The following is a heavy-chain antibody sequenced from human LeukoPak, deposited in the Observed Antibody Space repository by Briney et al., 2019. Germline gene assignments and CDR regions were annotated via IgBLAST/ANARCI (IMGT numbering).Heavy chain of an antibody. D-gene: IGHD5-12*01. Sequence: PSETLSLTCAVYGGSFSGYYWSWIRQPPGKGLEWIGEINHSGSTNYNPSLKGRVTISVDTSKNQFSLKLSSVTAADTAVYYCARGRIVATIWGQGTLVTVSS. J-gene: IGHJ4*02. V-gene: IGHV4-34*01. CDR2: INHSGST. CDR1: GGSFSGYY. CDR3: ARGRIVATI.